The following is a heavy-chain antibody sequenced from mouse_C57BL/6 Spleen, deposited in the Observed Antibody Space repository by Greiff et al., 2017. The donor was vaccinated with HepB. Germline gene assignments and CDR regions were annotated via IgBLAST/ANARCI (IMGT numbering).Heavy chain of an antibody. J-gene: IGHJ4*01. V-gene: IGHV1-80*01. CDR1: GYAFSSYW. CDR3: ARRGAEGAMDY. CDR2: IYPGDGDT. Sequence: VMLVESGAELVKPGASVKISCKASGYAFSSYWMNWVKQRPGKGLEWIGQIYPGDGDTNYNGKFKGKATLTADKSSSTAYMQLSSLTSEDAAVYFCARRGAEGAMDYWGQGTSVTVSS.